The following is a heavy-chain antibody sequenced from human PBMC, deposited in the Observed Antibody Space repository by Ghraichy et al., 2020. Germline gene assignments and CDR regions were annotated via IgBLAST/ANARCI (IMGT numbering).Heavy chain of an antibody. D-gene: IGHD6-13*01. J-gene: IGHJ6*02. V-gene: IGHV4-34*01. CDR3: ARAGRAAAGNGYRRYYYYGMDV. CDR2: INHSGST. CDR1: GGSFSGYY. Sequence: SETLSLTCAVYGGSFSGYYWSWIRQPPGKGLEWIGEINHSGSTNYNPSLKSRVTISVDTSKNQFSLKLSSVTAADTAVYYCARAGRAAAGNGYRRYYYYGMDVWGQGTTVTVSS.